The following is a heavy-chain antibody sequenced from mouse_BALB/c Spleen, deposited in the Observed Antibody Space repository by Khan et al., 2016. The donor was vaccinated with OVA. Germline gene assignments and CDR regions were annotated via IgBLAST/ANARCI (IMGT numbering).Heavy chain of an antibody. V-gene: IGHV1S34*01. CDR1: GYSFTGYY. Sequence: LVKTGASVKISCKASGYSFTGYYIHWVKQSHGKSLEWIGYISCYNGGTGYNPKFKGKATFTVNTSSSTADMQFNSLTSEDSAVYYCARDGYYYAMDYWGQGTSVTVSS. J-gene: IGHJ4*01. CDR2: ISCYNGGT. CDR3: ARDGYYYAMDY. D-gene: IGHD2-3*01.